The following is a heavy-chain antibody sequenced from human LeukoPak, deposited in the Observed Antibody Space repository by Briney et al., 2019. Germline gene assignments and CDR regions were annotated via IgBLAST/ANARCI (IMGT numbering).Heavy chain of an antibody. CDR2: ISAYNSNT. CDR1: GYTFTSYG. V-gene: IGHV1-18*01. D-gene: IGHD6-19*01. CDR3: ARGSEYSSGWPEYYFDY. Sequence: ASVKVSCKASGYTFTSYGISWVRQAPGQGLEWMGWISAYNSNTNYAQKLQGRVTMTTDTSTSTAYMELRSLRSDDTAVYYCARGSEYSSGWPEYYFDYWGQGTLVTVSS. J-gene: IGHJ4*02.